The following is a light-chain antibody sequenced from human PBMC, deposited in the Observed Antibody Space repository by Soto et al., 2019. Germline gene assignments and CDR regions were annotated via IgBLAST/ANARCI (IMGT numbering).Light chain of an antibody. CDR3: QHFKSFPIT. CDR2: ESS. J-gene: IGKJ5*01. V-gene: IGKV1-13*02. CDR1: QGISTL. Sequence: AIQLTQSPSSLSASLGDRVTITCRASQGISTLLAWYQQKPGKAPKVLIYESSLLQSGVPSRFSGSGSGTDFTLTISSLQPEDFATYYCQHFKSFPITFGQGTRLELX.